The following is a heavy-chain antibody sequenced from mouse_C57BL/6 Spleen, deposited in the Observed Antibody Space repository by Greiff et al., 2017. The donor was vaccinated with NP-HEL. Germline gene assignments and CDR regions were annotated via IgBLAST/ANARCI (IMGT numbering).Heavy chain of an antibody. D-gene: IGHD2-4*01. J-gene: IGHJ3*01. CDR2: IDPSDSYT. CDR1: GYTFTSYW. V-gene: IGHV1-69*01. CDR3: ASEGGYDYDSY. Sequence: QVQLQQPGAELVMPGASVKLSCKASGYTFTSYWMHWVKQRPGQGLEWIGEIDPSDSYTNYNQKFKGKSTLTVDKSSSTAYMQLSSLTSEDSAVYYCASEGGYDYDSYWGQGTLVTVSA.